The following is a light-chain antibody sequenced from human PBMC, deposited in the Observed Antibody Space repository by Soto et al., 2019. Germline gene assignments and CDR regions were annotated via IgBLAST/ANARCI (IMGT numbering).Light chain of an antibody. CDR1: SSDIGLYNY. Sequence: QSGLSQPASISGSPGQSITIPGTGASSDIGLYNYVSWYQHHAGKAPKLLISEVNIRPSGLSDRFSASKTGNTASLTISGLQPEDEAFYYCSCLSTTSTPIVFGTGTKVTVX. CDR3: SCLSTTSTPIV. CDR2: EVN. V-gene: IGLV2-14*01. J-gene: IGLJ1*01.